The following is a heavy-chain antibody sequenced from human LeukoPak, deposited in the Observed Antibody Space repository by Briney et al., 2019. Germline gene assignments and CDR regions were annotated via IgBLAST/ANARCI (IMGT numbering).Heavy chain of an antibody. CDR1: AFTFSSYA. CDR3: AKSGGYSGYDLGY. D-gene: IGHD5-12*01. J-gene: IGHJ4*02. Sequence: GGSLRLSCAASAFTFSSYAMSWVRQAPGKGLEWVSGISGSGGSTYYADSVKGRFTISRDNSKSTLYLQMNSLRAEDTAVYYCAKSGGYSGYDLGYWGQGTLVTVAS. V-gene: IGHV3-23*01. CDR2: ISGSGGST.